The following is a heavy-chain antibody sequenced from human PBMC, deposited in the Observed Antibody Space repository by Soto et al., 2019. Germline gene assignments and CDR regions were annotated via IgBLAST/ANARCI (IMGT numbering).Heavy chain of an antibody. Sequence: QVQLVESGGGVVQPGRSLRLSCAASGFTFSSYAMHWVRQAPGKGLEWVAVISYDGSNKYYADSVKGRFTISRDNSKNTLYRQMHSLRAEDTAVYYCARWITFGGVMAHRDYWGQGTLVTVSS. CDR3: ARWITFGGVMAHRDY. CDR2: ISYDGSNK. CDR1: GFTFSSYA. D-gene: IGHD3-16*01. V-gene: IGHV3-30-3*01. J-gene: IGHJ4*02.